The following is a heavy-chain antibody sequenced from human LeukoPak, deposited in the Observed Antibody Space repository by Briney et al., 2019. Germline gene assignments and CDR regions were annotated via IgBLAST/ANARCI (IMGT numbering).Heavy chain of an antibody. D-gene: IGHD3-10*01. CDR3: AKGPEVRGVIVILKTGEKGALDY. Sequence: GGSLRLSCAASGFTFSTYGMHWVRQAPGKGLEWVAFIRYDGSNKYYADSVKGRFTISRDNSKNTLYLQMSSLRAEDTAMYYCAKGPEVRGVIVILKTGEKGALDYWGQGTLVTVSS. CDR2: IRYDGSNK. V-gene: IGHV3-30*02. J-gene: IGHJ4*02. CDR1: GFTFSTYG.